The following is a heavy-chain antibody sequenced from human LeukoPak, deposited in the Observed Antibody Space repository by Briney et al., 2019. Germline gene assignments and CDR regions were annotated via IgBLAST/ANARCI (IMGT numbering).Heavy chain of an antibody. CDR2: ISDDGIKK. CDR1: GFTSSSYG. D-gene: IGHD3-9*01. J-gene: IGHJ4*02. V-gene: IGHV3-30*05. Sequence: GGTLRLSCAASGFTSSSYGMSWVRQAPGKGLEWVAIISDDGIKKYYADSKKGRFTISRDNSKNTLYLQVNGLRPEDTAVYYCARDGGDKTAYYGDQFDCWGQGTLVTVSS. CDR3: ARDGGDKTAYYGDQFDC.